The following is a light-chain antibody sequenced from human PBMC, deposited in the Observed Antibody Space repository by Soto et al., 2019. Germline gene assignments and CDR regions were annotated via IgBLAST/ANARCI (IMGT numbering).Light chain of an antibody. CDR2: GTD. CDR3: QQANSVPIT. J-gene: IGKJ3*01. CDR1: QDITRW. V-gene: IGKV1-12*01. Sequence: DIQMTQSPSSVSASAGDRVTITCRASQDITRWLAWYQQKPGKAPKLLIYGTDSLQSGVPSRFSGSGSGTDFFLTINILQPEDFATYYCQQANSVPITFGPGTTVDIK.